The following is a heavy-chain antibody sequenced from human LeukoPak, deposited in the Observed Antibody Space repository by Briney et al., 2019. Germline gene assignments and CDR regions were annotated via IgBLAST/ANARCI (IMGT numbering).Heavy chain of an antibody. Sequence: SETVSLTCTVSGGSISSYYWSWIRQPPGKGLEWIGYIYYSGRTNCNPSLKSRVAISVDTSKNQFSLKLFSVTAADTAVYYCARPGAWGNYDAFDIWGQGTMVTVSS. J-gene: IGHJ3*02. D-gene: IGHD7-27*01. V-gene: IGHV4-59*08. CDR2: IYYSGRT. CDR1: GGSISSYY. CDR3: ARPGAWGNYDAFDI.